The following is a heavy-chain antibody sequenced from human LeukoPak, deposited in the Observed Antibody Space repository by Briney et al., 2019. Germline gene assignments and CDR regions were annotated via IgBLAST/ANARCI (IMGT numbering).Heavy chain of an antibody. J-gene: IGHJ6*03. V-gene: IGHV3-23*01. CDR2: VSNNGDST. D-gene: IGHD5-18*01. Sequence: GGSLRLSCAASGFTFSAYGMTWVRQAPGKGLECVSTVSNNGDSTYYADSVKGRFTISRDNSENTLYLQMNSLRAEDTAVYYCAKDRGYSYGWAMDVWGKGTTVTVSS. CDR1: GFTFSAYG. CDR3: AKDRGYSYGWAMDV.